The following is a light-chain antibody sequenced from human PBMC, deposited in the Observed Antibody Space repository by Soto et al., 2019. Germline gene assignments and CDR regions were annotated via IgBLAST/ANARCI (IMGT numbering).Light chain of an antibody. Sequence: EIVMTKSPATLSVSPGVRATLSCRASQSVSSNLAWYQHKPGQAPRLLIYGASTRATGIPARFSGSGSGTEFTLTISSLQSEDFAVYYCQQYNNWPPWTFGQGTKVEIK. CDR1: QSVSSN. CDR2: GAS. V-gene: IGKV3-15*01. J-gene: IGKJ1*01. CDR3: QQYNNWPPWT.